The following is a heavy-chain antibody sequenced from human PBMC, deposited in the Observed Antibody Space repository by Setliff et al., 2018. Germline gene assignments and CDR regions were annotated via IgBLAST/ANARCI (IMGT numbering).Heavy chain of an antibody. D-gene: IGHD2-2*03. V-gene: IGHV3-48*01. CDR3: ARDGYCSSISCYAPDY. CDR2: ISSSSSTI. CDR1: GFTFSSYS. J-gene: IGHJ4*02. Sequence: GESLRLSCAASGFTFSSYSMNWVRQAPGKGLEWISYISSSSSTIYYADSVKGRFTISRDNAKNSLYLQMNSLRAEDTAVYYCARDGYCSSISCYAPDYWGQGTLVTVS.